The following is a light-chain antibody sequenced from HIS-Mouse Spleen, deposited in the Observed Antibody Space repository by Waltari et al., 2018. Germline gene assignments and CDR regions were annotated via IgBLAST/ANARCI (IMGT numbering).Light chain of an antibody. V-gene: IGLV3-10*01. J-gene: IGLJ2*01. CDR2: EDS. Sequence: SYELTQPPSVSVSPGQTARITCSGDALPKKYAYWYQQKSGQAPVLVIYEDSKRPSGIPESVAGSRSGTIATLTISGAQVEDEADYYCYSTDSSGNHRVFGGGTKLTVL. CDR1: ALPKKY. CDR3: YSTDSSGNHRV.